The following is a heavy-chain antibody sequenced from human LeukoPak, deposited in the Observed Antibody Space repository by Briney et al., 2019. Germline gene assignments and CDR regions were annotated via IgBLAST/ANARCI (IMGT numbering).Heavy chain of an antibody. V-gene: IGHV3-7*01. CDR1: GFAFSTYW. CDR3: TRDFVF. D-gene: IGHD3-3*01. Sequence: GGSLRLSCAASGFAFSTYWMDWVRQAPGKGLEWVGNIKQDGSVKHYVDSVRGRFTLSRENARNSVYLQICALREESTGWYVCTRDFVFWGQGSLVAASS. CDR2: IKQDGSVK. J-gene: IGHJ4*02.